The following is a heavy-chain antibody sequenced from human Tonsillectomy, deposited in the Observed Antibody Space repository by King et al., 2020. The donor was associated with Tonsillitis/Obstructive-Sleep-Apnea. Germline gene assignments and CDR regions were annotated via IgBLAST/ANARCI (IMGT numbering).Heavy chain of an antibody. Sequence: VQLVQSGGGLVKPGGSLILSWAASGCTFSNAWMSWVRQAPGKGLEWVGRIKSKTDGGTTDYAAPVKGRFTIPRDDSKNTLHLQMNSLKTEDTSVYYCTSILGYCISTSCHDAFDIWGQGTMVTVSS. CDR2: IKSKTDGGTT. CDR3: TSILGYCISTSCHDAFDI. J-gene: IGHJ3*02. D-gene: IGHD2-2*01. V-gene: IGHV3-15*01. CDR1: GCTFSNAW.